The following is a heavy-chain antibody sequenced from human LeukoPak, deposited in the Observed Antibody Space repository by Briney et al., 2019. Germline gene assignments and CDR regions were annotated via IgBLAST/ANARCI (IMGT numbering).Heavy chain of an antibody. V-gene: IGHV3-21*01. Sequence: GGSLRLSCAASGFTFSSYSMNWVRQAPGKGLEWVSSISSSSSYIYYADSVKGRFTISRDNAKHSLYLQMNSLRAEDTAVYYCARAPLDYGDDYMDVWGKGTTVTIS. CDR2: ISSSSSYI. CDR1: GFTFSSYS. CDR3: ARAPLDYGDDYMDV. J-gene: IGHJ6*03. D-gene: IGHD4-17*01.